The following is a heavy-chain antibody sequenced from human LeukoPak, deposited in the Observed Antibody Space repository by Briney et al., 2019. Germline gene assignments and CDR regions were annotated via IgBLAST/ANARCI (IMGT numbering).Heavy chain of an antibody. V-gene: IGHV3-30-3*01. Sequence: GSLRLSCAASGFTFISYAMHWVRQAPGKGLEWVAVISYDRSNKYYADSVKGRFTISRDNSKNTLYLQMNSPRVEDTAVYYCAKETGSAVGSTDFDYWGQGTLVTVSS. CDR3: AKETGSAVGSTDFDY. CDR1: GFTFISYA. J-gene: IGHJ4*02. D-gene: IGHD4-17*01. CDR2: ISYDRSNK.